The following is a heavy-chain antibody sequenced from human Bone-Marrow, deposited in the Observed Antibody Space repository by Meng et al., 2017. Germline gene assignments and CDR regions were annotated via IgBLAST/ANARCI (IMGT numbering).Heavy chain of an antibody. V-gene: IGHV4-34*01. CDR2: INHSGST. D-gene: IGHD3-22*01. CDR1: GGSFSGYY. J-gene: IGHJ4*02. CDR3: ARLAYDSSGYWFDY. Sequence: QVQLQQGGAGLLKPSATLSLTCAVYGGSFSGYYWSWIRQPPGKGLEWIGEINHSGSTNYNPSLKSRVTISVDTSKNQFSLKLSSVTAADTAVYYCARLAYDSSGYWFDYWGQGTLVTVSS.